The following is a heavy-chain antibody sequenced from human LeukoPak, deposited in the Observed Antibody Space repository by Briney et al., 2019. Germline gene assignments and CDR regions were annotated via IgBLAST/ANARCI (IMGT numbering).Heavy chain of an antibody. D-gene: IGHD6-19*01. Sequence: GGSLRLSCAASGFTFSSYWMSWVRQAPGKGLEWVANIKQDGSEKYYVDSVKGRFTISRDNSKNTLYLQMNSLRAEDTAVYYCARARSYIAVAGPADYWGRGTLVTVSS. J-gene: IGHJ4*02. V-gene: IGHV3-7*01. CDR3: ARARSYIAVAGPADY. CDR2: IKQDGSEK. CDR1: GFTFSSYW.